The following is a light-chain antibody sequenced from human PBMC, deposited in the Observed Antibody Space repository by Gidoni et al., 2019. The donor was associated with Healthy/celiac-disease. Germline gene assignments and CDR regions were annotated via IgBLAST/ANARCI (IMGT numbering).Light chain of an antibody. V-gene: IGKV3-20*01. CDR1: QSVSSSY. CDR3: QQRRT. CDR2: GAS. J-gene: IGKJ2*01. Sequence: DIVLTQSPGTLSLSPGERATLSCRASQSVSSSYLAWYQQKPGQAPRLLIYGASSRATGIPDRFSGSGSGTDFTLTISRLEPEDFAVYYCQQRRTFGQGTKLEIK.